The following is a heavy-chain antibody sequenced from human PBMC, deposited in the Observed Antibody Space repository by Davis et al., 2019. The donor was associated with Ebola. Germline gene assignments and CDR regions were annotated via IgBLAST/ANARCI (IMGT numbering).Heavy chain of an antibody. CDR1: GDSIGTYF. CDR3: ARGARGLFGVIMEVFDY. V-gene: IGHV4-59*01. CDR2: VYYDGTT. Sequence: PSETLSLTCTVPGDSIGTYFWNWFRLPPGKGLQWIGYVYYDGTTNYNPSLNSRVTISVDTWRNQFSLKLNSVTAADTAVYYCARGARGLFGVIMEVFDYWGQGALVTVSS. D-gene: IGHD3-3*01. J-gene: IGHJ4*02.